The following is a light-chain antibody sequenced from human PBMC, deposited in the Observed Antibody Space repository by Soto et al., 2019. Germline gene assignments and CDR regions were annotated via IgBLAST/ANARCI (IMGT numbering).Light chain of an antibody. V-gene: IGLV2-14*01. CDR1: SXDIGTYDH. Sequence: QSVLTQPASVSGSPGQSITISCSGTSXDIGTYDHVAWFQQFPGKTPKLVIYSVSDRPSGVSYRLSGSKSGNTASLTISGLQADDEADYYCISYTVSRSYVFGTGTKVTVL. CDR3: ISYTVSRSYV. J-gene: IGLJ1*01. CDR2: SVS.